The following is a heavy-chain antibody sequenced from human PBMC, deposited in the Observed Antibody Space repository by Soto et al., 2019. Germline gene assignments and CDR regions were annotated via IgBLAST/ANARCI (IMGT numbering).Heavy chain of an antibody. CDR3: ATRRQRVHYYNYHYRLAG. Sequence: GASVKVSCKASGGTFSSYAISWVRQAPGQGLEWMGGIIPIFGTANYAQKFQGRVTITADESTSTAYMELSSLRSEDTAVYYCATRRQRVHYYNYHYRLAGWGQDTRVTVAS. V-gene: IGHV1-69*13. D-gene: IGHD6-25*01. CDR1: GGTFSSYA. J-gene: IGHJ6*02. CDR2: IIPIFGTA.